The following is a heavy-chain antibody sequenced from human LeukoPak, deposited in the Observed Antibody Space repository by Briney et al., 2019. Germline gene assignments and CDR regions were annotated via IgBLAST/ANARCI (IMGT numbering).Heavy chain of an antibody. D-gene: IGHD1-26*01. CDR3: AKDFSVMWELLIGH. CDR2: IRYDGSKK. CDR1: GFSFSNYG. Sequence: GGSLRLSCAASGFSFSNYGMHWVRQAPGKGLEWVAFIRYDGSKKYYADSVKGRFTISRDKSKNTLSLQMNSLRAEDTAVYYCAKDFSVMWELLIGHWGQGTLVTVSS. V-gene: IGHV3-30*02. J-gene: IGHJ4*02.